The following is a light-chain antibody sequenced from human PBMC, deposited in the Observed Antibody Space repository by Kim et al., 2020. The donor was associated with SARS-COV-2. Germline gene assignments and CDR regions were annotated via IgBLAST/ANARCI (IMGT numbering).Light chain of an antibody. CDR2: EQS. J-gene: IGLJ2*01. CDR3: QAWDSSTVV. V-gene: IGLV3-1*01. Sequence: SPEEKSSMTSTEDILGDYYATWYQQKTGQTPVVVLYEQSKRPSGIPERFSGTISGNAATLTISGTQAMDGADYYCQAWDSSTVVFGGGTQLTVL. CDR1: ILGDYY.